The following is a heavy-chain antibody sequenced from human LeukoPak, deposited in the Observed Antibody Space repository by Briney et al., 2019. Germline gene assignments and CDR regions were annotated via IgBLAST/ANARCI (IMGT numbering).Heavy chain of an antibody. V-gene: IGHV3-48*02. D-gene: IGHD3-22*01. J-gene: IGHJ4*02. Sequence: GSLRLSCAASGFTFSSYSMNWVRRAPGKGLEWVSYISSSSSTIYYADSVKGRFTISRDNAKNSLYLQMNSLRDEDTAVYYCARAYYYDSSGYFPFVDYWGQGTLVTVSS. CDR3: ARAYYYDSSGYFPFVDY. CDR1: GFTFSSYS. CDR2: ISSSSSTI.